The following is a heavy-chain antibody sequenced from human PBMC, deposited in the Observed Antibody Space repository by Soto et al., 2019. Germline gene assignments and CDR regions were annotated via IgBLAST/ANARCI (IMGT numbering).Heavy chain of an antibody. D-gene: IGHD1-26*01. CDR2: ISAYNGNT. CDR1: GYTFTSYG. Sequence: GASVKVSCKASGYTFTSYGISWVRQAPGQGLEWMGWISAYNGNTNYAQKLQGRVTMTTDTSTSTAYMELRSLRSDDTAVYYCAGYRRELLAKDDAFDIWGQGTMVTVSS. CDR3: AGYRRELLAKDDAFDI. J-gene: IGHJ3*02. V-gene: IGHV1-18*04.